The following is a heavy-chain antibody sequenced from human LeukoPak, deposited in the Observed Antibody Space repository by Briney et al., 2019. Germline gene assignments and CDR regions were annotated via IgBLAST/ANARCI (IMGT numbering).Heavy chain of an antibody. CDR3: ARPTFLGSSYPDFDY. CDR1: GFTFSSYN. CDR2: MSSSTSAI. D-gene: IGHD1-26*01. Sequence: GGSLRLSCAASGFTFSSYNMNWVRQAPGKGLEWVSYMSSSTSAIYYADSVKGRFTISRDNAKNSLYLQMNSLRAEDTALYYCARPTFLGSSYPDFDYWGQGTLVTVSS. V-gene: IGHV3-48*01. J-gene: IGHJ4*02.